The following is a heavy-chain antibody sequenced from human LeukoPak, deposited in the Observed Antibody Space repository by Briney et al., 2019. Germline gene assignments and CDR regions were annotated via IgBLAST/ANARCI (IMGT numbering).Heavy chain of an antibody. CDR1: GYTFTSYD. V-gene: IGHV1-8*01. Sequence: ASVKVSCKASGYTFTSYDINWVRQATGQGLEWMGWMNPNSGNTGYAQKFQGRVTMTRNTSISTAYMELSSLRSEDTAVYYCAIFQPYFSGGSLYSSPLYYYYYGMDGWGQGTTVTVSS. CDR2: MNPNSGNT. J-gene: IGHJ6*02. D-gene: IGHD2-15*01. CDR3: AIFQPYFSGGSLYSSPLYYYYYGMDG.